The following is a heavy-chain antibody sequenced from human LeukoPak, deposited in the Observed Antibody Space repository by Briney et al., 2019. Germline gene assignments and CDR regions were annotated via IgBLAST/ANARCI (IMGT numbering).Heavy chain of an antibody. V-gene: IGHV4-39*07. CDR1: GGSISSSSYY. D-gene: IGHD5-18*01. CDR2: IYYSGST. Sequence: PSETLSLTCTVSGGSISSSSYYWGWIRQPPGKGLEWIGSIYYSGSTYYNPSLKSRVTISVDTSKNQFSLKLSSVTAADTAVYYCAREVELDTAMVKVTYFDYWGQGTLVTVSS. J-gene: IGHJ4*02. CDR3: AREVELDTAMVKVTYFDY.